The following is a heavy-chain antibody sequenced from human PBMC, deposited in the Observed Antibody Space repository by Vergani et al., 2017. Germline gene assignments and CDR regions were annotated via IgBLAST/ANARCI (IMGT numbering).Heavy chain of an antibody. Sequence: QVQLVQSGAEVKKPGASVKVSCKASGYTFTSYGISWVRQAPGQGLEWMGWISVYNGNTNYAQKLQGRVTMTTDTSTSTAYMELRSLRSDDTGVYYCAREVQSPWVRGVLNWFDPWGQGTLVTVSS. CDR2: ISVYNGNT. D-gene: IGHD3-10*01. V-gene: IGHV1-18*01. CDR1: GYTFTSYG. CDR3: AREVQSPWVRGVLNWFDP. J-gene: IGHJ5*02.